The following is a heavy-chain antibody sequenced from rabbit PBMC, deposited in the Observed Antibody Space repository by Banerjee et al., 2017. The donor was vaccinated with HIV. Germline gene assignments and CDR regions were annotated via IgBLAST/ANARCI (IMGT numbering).Heavy chain of an antibody. D-gene: IGHD3-1*01. CDR1: GFSFSNRYH. V-gene: IGHV1S40*01. CDR2: IYAGSGST. Sequence: QSLEESGGDLVKPGASLTLTCTASGFSFSNRYHMCWVRQAPGKGLEWIACIYAGSGSTYYASWAKGRFTITRSTSLNTVTLKMTSLTAADTATYFCARGVRGFNLWGQGTLVTVS. CDR3: ARGVRGFNL. J-gene: IGHJ4*01.